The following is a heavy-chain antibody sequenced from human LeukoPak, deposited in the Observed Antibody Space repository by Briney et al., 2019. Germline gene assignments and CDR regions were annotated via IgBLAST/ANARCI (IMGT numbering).Heavy chain of an antibody. CDR2: ISAYNGYT. V-gene: IGHV1-18*01. D-gene: IGHD5-24*01. CDR3: ARARWLQLLGDY. Sequence: ASVKVSCEASGYTFTSSGFSWVRQAPGQGLEWMGWISAYNGYTHYAQMLQDRVTMTTDSSTSTAYMELRSLRSDDTAVYYCARARWLQLLGDYWGQGTLVTVSS. CDR1: GYTFTSSG. J-gene: IGHJ4*02.